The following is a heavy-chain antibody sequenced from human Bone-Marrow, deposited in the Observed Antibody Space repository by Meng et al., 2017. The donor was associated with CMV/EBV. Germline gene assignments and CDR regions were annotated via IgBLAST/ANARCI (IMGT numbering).Heavy chain of an antibody. D-gene: IGHD3-10*01. CDR1: GYTFTSYD. V-gene: IGHV1-8*01. CDR2: MNPNSGNT. CDR3: TRGRGSTHKGNWFDP. Sequence: ASVKVSCKASGYTFTSYDINWVRQVTGQGLEWMGWMNPNSGNTAYAPKFQGRLTMTRNTSINTAYMDLSSLRSEDTAIYYCTRGRGSTHKGNWFDPWGQGTQITVSS. J-gene: IGHJ5*02.